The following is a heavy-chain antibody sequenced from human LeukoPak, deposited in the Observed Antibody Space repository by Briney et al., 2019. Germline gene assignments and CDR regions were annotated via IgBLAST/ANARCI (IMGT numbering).Heavy chain of an antibody. V-gene: IGHV1-46*01. J-gene: IGHJ5*02. CDR2: INPSGGST. Sequence: GASVKVSCKASGYTFTGYYMHWVRQAPGQGLEWMGIINPSGGSTSYAQKFQGRVTMTRDMSTSTVYMELSSLRSEDTAVYYCARDQETMIPQFDPWGQGTLVTVSS. D-gene: IGHD3-22*01. CDR3: ARDQETMIPQFDP. CDR1: GYTFTGYY.